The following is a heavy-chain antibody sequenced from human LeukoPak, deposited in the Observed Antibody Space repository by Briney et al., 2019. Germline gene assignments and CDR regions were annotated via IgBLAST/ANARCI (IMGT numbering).Heavy chain of an antibody. CDR3: ASLLYSGRRGVDY. CDR1: GFTVSKNY. Sequence: GGSLRLSCAASGFTVSKNYMSWVRQAPGKGLECVSLIYSGGGTYYADSVKGRFTISRDDSKNTIYLQMNSLGAEDTAVYYCASLLYSGRRGVDYWGQGTLVTVS. V-gene: IGHV3-53*01. J-gene: IGHJ4*02. CDR2: IYSGGGT. D-gene: IGHD6-19*01.